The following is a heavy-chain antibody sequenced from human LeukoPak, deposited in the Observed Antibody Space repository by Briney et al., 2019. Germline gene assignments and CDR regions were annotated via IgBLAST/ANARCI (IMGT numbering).Heavy chain of an antibody. J-gene: IGHJ4*02. CDR3: ARISIAVAGGDY. CDR2: IKQDGSEK. D-gene: IGHD6-19*01. V-gene: IGHV3-7*01. CDR1: GFTFSSYG. Sequence: GGSLRLSCAASGFTFSSYGMHWVRQAPGKGLEWVANIKQDGSEKYYVDSVKGRFTISRDNAKNSLYLQMDSLRAEDTAVYYCARISIAVAGGDYWGQGTLVTVSS.